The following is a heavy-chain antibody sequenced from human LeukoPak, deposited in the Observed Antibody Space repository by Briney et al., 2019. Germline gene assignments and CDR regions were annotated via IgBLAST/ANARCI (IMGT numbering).Heavy chain of an antibody. CDR2: IYPGDSDS. CDR3: ARRATVTTNDAFDI. Sequence: GESLKISCKASGYSFSTFWIGWVRQMPGKGLEWMGIIYPGDSDSRYSPSFQGQVTISADKSISTAYLQWSSLKASDTAMYYCARRATVTTNDAFDIWGQGTMVTVSS. D-gene: IGHD4-17*01. V-gene: IGHV5-51*01. J-gene: IGHJ3*02. CDR1: GYSFSTFW.